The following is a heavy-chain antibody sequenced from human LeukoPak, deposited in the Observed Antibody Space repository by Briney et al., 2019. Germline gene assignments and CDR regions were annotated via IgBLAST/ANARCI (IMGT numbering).Heavy chain of an antibody. CDR1: EFRFSAHG. Sequence: GGSLRLSCAASEFRFSAHGMNWVRQAPGKGLEWISGISPSGDITYYADSVMGRFSISRDNRQSTVSLQMNSLRAGDTAVYYCARDSFRGSYSDYWGQGTLVTVSS. CDR2: ISPSGDIT. J-gene: IGHJ4*02. V-gene: IGHV3-23*01. D-gene: IGHD1-26*01. CDR3: ARDSFRGSYSDY.